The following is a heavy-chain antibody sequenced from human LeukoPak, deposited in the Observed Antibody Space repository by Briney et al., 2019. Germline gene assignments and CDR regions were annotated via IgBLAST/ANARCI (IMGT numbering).Heavy chain of an antibody. Sequence: SETLSLTCTVSGGSISSYYWSWIRQPPGKGLEWIGYIYYSGSTNYNPSLKSRVTISVDTSKNQFSLKLSSVTAADTAVYYCAGGLNWFDPWGRGTLVTVSS. CDR3: AGGLNWFDP. CDR1: GGSISSYY. V-gene: IGHV4-59*08. J-gene: IGHJ5*02. CDR2: IYYSGST. D-gene: IGHD4-23*01.